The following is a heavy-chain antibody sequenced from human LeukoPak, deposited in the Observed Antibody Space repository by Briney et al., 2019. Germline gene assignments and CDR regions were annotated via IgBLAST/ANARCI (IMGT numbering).Heavy chain of an antibody. D-gene: IGHD3-3*01. CDR3: ARDTYDFWSGHGVFDY. J-gene: IGHJ4*01. V-gene: IGHV1-69*06. CDR1: GGTFSSYA. Sequence: GSSVKVSCKASGGTFSSYAISWVRQAPGQGLEWMGGIIPIFGTANYAQKFQGRVTITADKSTSTAYMELSSLRSDDTAVYYCARDTYDFWSGHGVFDYWGQGTLVTVSS. CDR2: IIPIFGTA.